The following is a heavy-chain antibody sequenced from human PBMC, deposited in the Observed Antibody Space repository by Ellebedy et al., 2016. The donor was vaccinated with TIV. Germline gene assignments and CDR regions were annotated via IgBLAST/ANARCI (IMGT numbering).Heavy chain of an antibody. CDR1: GGSISSYY. D-gene: IGHD3-10*01. CDR2: IYYSGST. Sequence: SETLSLTCTISGGSISSYYWSWIRQPPGKGLEWIGYIYYSGSTNYNPSLKSRVTISVDTSKKQFSLKLDSVTAADTAVYYCARHGEGGISSPRVYMDVWGKGTTVTVSS. CDR3: ARHGEGGISSPRVYMDV. V-gene: IGHV4-59*08. J-gene: IGHJ6*03.